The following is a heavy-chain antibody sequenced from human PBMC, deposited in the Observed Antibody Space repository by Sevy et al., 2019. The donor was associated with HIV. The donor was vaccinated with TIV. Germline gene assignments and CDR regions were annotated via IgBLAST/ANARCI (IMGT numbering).Heavy chain of an antibody. J-gene: IGHJ6*02. CDR1: GFTFSSYW. CDR2: IKQDGSEK. V-gene: IGHV3-7*03. Sequence: GGSLRLSCAASGFTFSSYWMSWVRQAPGKGLEWVANIKQDGSEKYYVDSVKGRFTIPRDNAKNSLYLQMNSLRAEDTAVYYCARDSFVVVPAALIYYYYGMDVWGQGTTVTVSS. D-gene: IGHD2-2*01. CDR3: ARDSFVVVPAALIYYYYGMDV.